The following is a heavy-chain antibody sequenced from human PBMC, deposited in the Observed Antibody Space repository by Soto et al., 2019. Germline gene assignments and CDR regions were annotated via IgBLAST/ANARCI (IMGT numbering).Heavy chain of an antibody. CDR3: AREDPHDAFDI. J-gene: IGHJ3*02. CDR2: INPSGGST. CDR1: GYTFTSYY. V-gene: IGHV1-46*03. Sequence: ASVTVSCKASGYTFTSYYMRWVRQAPGQGLEWMGIINPSGGSTSYAQKFQGRVTMTRDTSTSTVYMELSSLRSEDTAVYYCAREDPHDAFDIWGQGTMVTVSS.